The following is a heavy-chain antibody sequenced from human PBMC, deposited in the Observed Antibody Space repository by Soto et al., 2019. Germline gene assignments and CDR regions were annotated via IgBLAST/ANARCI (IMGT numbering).Heavy chain of an antibody. D-gene: IGHD7-27*01. CDR2: LYWDDDK. CDR3: ARTSVNWGSRGLVDY. V-gene: IGHV2-5*02. CDR1: GFSLSTSGVG. J-gene: IGHJ4*02. Sequence: QITLKESGPTLVKPTQTLTLTCTFSGFSLSTSGVGVGSIRQPPGKALEWLAFLYWDDDKRYSPSLKSRLTLTKDTSKNHVLLTMTNTHPVDTATYYCARTSVNWGSRGLVDYWGQGTLFTVAS.